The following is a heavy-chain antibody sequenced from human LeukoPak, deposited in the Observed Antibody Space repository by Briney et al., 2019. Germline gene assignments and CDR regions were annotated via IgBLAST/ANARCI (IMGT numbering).Heavy chain of an antibody. D-gene: IGHD3-10*01. J-gene: IGHJ6*04. CDR3: ARLGGYGSGSMGYYYYGMDV. CDR2: IYPGDSDT. Sequence: GESLKISCKGSGYSFTSYWSGWVRQMPGKGLEWMGIIYPGDSDTRYSPSFQGQVTISADKSISTAYLQWSSLKASDTAMYYCARLGGYGSGSMGYYYYGMDVWGKGTTVTVSS. CDR1: GYSFTSYW. V-gene: IGHV5-51*01.